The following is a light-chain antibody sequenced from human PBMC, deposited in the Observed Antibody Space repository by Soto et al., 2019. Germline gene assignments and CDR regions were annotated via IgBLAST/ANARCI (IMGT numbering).Light chain of an antibody. Sequence: IQLTQSQYSLSASVGESVTLTCLASQGISSYLAWYQQKPGKAPKLLIYAASTLQSGVPSRFSGSGSGTEFTLTISSLQPDDFATYYCQQYNSYSGTFGQGTKVDIK. V-gene: IGKV1-9*01. CDR3: QQYNSYSGT. J-gene: IGKJ1*01. CDR1: QGISSY. CDR2: AAS.